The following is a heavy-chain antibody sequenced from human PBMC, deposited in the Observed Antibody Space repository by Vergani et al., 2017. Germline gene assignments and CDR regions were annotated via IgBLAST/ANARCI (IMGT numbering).Heavy chain of an antibody. D-gene: IGHD2-21*01. V-gene: IGHV3-23*04. Sequence: VQLVESGGGVVQPGRSLRLSCAASGFTFSNYAMHWVRQAPGKGLEWVSAISRSGGSTYYADSVKGRFTISRDNSKNTLNLQMNSLRAEDTAVYYCAKPYCGGDCYRSEYFQHWGQGTLVTVSS. CDR2: ISRSGGST. CDR1: GFTFSNYA. CDR3: AKPYCGGDCYRSEYFQH. J-gene: IGHJ1*01.